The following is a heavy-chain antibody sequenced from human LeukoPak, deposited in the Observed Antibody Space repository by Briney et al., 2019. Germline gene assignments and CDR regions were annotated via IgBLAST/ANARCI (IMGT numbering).Heavy chain of an antibody. Sequence: SETLSLTCTVSGGSISSYYWSWIRQSAGEGLEWIGRVYSSGSTNYNPSFKSRVTMSVDTSKNHFSLKLTSVTAADTAVYYCATLLRASYDSSGNGNWYFDLWGRGTLVTVSS. D-gene: IGHD3-22*01. J-gene: IGHJ2*01. CDR3: ATLLRASYDSSGNGNWYFDL. CDR2: VYSSGST. V-gene: IGHV4-4*07. CDR1: GGSISSYY.